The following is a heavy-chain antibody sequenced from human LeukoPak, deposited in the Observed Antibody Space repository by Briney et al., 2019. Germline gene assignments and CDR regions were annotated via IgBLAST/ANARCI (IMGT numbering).Heavy chain of an antibody. CDR1: GVSISSYY. V-gene: IGHV4-4*09. CDR3: ARSLRFARYYFDY. Sequence: SETLSLTCTVSGVSISSYYWSWLRQPPGKGLEWIGYIYTSGSTNYNPSLKSRVTISVDTSKNQFSLKLSSVTAADTAVYYCARSLRFARYYFDYWGQGTLVTVSS. J-gene: IGHJ4*02. D-gene: IGHD6-6*01. CDR2: IYTSGST.